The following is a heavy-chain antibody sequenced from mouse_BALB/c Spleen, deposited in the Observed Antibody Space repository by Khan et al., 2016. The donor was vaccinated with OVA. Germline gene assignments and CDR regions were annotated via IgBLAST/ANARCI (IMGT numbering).Heavy chain of an antibody. V-gene: IGHV9-3-1*01. CDR2: INTYTGEP. CDR3: ARFHVGY. CDR1: GYTFTNYV. Sequence: QIQLVQSGPELKKPGETVKISCKASGYTFTNYVMNWVKQSPGKGLKWMGWINTYTGEPTYDDDFKGRFAFSLETSASTAFLQINSLKYADTATYFCARFHVGYWGQGTTLTVSS. J-gene: IGHJ2*01.